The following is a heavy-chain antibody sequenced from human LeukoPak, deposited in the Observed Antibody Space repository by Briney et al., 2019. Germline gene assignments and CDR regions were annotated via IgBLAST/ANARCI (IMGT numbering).Heavy chain of an antibody. CDR2: INPNSGGT. Sequence: EASVKVSCKASGYTFTGYYMHWVRQAPGQGLEWRGWINPNSGGTNYAQKFQGRVTMTRDTSISTAYMELSRLRSDDTAVYYCARIRITMVRGVIPPNWFDPWGQGTLVTVSS. V-gene: IGHV1-2*02. J-gene: IGHJ5*02. CDR1: GYTFTGYY. CDR3: ARIRITMVRGVIPPNWFDP. D-gene: IGHD3-10*01.